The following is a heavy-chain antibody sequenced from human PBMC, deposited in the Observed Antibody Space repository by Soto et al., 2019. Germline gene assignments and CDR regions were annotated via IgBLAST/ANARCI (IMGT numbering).Heavy chain of an antibody. J-gene: IGHJ6*02. CDR1: GVSISSGAYS. D-gene: IGHD3-16*01. CDR3: ARDLRGGGGYFGIDV. Sequence: PSETLSLTCAVSGVSISSGAYSWTWIRQPPGKGLEWIGYIYHNGSPYYNPSLKSRVSISLDRSKNQFSLMLSPVTAADTAVYFCARDLRGGGGYFGIDVWGQGTTVTVSS. CDR2: IYHNGSP. V-gene: IGHV4-30-2*01.